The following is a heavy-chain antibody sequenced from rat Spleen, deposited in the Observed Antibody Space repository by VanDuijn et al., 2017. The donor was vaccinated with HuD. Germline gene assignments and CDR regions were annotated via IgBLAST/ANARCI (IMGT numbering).Heavy chain of an antibody. V-gene: IGHV2S12*01. CDR3: TREAGGY. Sequence: QVQLKESGPGLVQPSQTLSLTCTVSGFSLTSNGVSWVRQPPGKGLEWIAAISSGGSTYYNSALKSRLSISRDTSKSQVFLKMNSLQTEDTAIYFCTREAGGYWGQGVMVTVSS. J-gene: IGHJ2*01. CDR2: ISSGGST. CDR1: GFSLTSNG.